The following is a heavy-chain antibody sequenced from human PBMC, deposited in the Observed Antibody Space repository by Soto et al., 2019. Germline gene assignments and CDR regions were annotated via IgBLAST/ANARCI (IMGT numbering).Heavy chain of an antibody. J-gene: IGHJ4*02. D-gene: IGHD6-19*01. CDR3: ATLQVAGTDY. Sequence: QLQLQESGPGLVKPSETLSLTCTVSGGSISSSSYYWGWIRQPPGKGLEWIGSIYYSGSTYYNPSLNSPGTISVDTSKNQFSLKLSSVTAADTAVYYCATLQVAGTDYWGQGTLVTVSS. CDR2: IYYSGST. V-gene: IGHV4-39*01. CDR1: GGSISSSSYY.